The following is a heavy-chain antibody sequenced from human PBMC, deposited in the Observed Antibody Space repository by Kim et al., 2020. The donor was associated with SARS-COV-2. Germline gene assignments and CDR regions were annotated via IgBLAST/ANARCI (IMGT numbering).Heavy chain of an antibody. CDR2: IYYSGST. J-gene: IGHJ6*02. CDR3: ARGWGVPAAMSQHYYYGMDV. D-gene: IGHD2-2*01. Sequence: SETLSLTCTVSGGSISSYYWSWIRQPPGKGLEWIGYIYYSGSTNYNPSLKSRVTISVDTSKNQFSLKLSSVTAADTAVYYCARGWGVPAAMSQHYYYGMDVWGQGTTVTVS. CDR1: GGSISSYY. V-gene: IGHV4-59*13.